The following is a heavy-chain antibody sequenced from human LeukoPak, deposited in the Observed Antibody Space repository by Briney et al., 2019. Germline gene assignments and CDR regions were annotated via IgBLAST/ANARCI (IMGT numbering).Heavy chain of an antibody. V-gene: IGHV1-8*03. J-gene: IGHJ5*02. CDR2: MNPDSGNT. D-gene: IGHD2-2*01. Sequence: ASVKVSCKTSGYTFTNLDINWVRQATGQGLEGMGWMNPDSGNTGYAQKFQGRVTITRNTSISTAYMELSSLRSEDTAIYYCARGHCTSTSCGDWFDPWGQGTLVTVSS. CDR3: ARGHCTSTSCGDWFDP. CDR1: GYTFTNLD.